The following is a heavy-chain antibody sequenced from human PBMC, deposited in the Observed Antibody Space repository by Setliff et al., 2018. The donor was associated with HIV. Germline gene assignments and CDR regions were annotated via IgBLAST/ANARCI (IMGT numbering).Heavy chain of an antibody. CDR2: IYSGDGVT. J-gene: IGHJ3*02. Sequence: MTWVRQAPGGGLEWVSVIYSGDGVTQYTDSVKGRFTIYRDNTRNTLYLQMYSLRIEDTAVYYCAKDLEYCTGPMCYSFNAFDIWGQGTMVTVSS. V-gene: IGHV3-23*03. CDR3: AKDLEYCTGPMCYSFNAFDI. D-gene: IGHD2-8*02.